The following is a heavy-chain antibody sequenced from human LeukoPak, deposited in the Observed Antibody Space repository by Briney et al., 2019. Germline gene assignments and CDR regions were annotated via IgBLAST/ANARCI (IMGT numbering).Heavy chain of an antibody. CDR2: ISSSSSTI. V-gene: IGHV3-48*04. CDR3: AKGRGGIAVDAFDI. CDR1: GFTFSSYS. Sequence: GGSLRLSCAASGFTFSSYSMNWVRQAPGKGLEWVSYISSSSSTIYYADSVKGRFTISRDNAKNSLYLQMNSLRAEDMALYYCAKGRGGIAVDAFDIWGQGTMVTVSS. J-gene: IGHJ3*02. D-gene: IGHD6-19*01.